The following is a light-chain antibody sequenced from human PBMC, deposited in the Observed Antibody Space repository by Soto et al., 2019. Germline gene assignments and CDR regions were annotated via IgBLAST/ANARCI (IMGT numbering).Light chain of an antibody. V-gene: IGKV1-5*01. CDR2: DAS. J-gene: IGKJ2*01. Sequence: DIPMTQSPSTLSASVGDRVTITCRASQTVSGWLAWYQQKPGKAPKLLIYDASSLESGVPSRFSGSESGTEFTLTISSLQPDDLGTYYCQQYKSGYTFGQGTKLAIK. CDR3: QQYKSGYT. CDR1: QTVSGW.